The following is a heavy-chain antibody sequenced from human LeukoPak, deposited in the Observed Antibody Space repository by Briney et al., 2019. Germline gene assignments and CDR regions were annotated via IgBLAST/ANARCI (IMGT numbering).Heavy chain of an antibody. J-gene: IGHJ3*01. CDR3: ARGGPWERGDV. D-gene: IGHD1-26*01. CDR1: GYSISSGYY. Sequence: PSETLSLTCTVSGYSISSGYYWGWIRQPPGKGLEWIGYIYYSGSTNYNPSLKSRVTISIDTSKNQFYMKLSSVTAADTALYYCARGGPWERGDVWGQGTMVTVSS. CDR2: IYYSGST. V-gene: IGHV4-61*01.